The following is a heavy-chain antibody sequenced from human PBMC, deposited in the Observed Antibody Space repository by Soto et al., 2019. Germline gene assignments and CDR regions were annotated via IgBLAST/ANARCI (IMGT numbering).Heavy chain of an antibody. CDR2: INHRGST. CDR1: GGSFSGYY. J-gene: IGHJ5*02. Sequence: SETLSLTCTVFGGSFSGYYWSWIRKPPGKRLEWIGAINHRGSTNYNPSLKSRVTVTLDTYKNQFSLLLSTVTAADPAVYFCAWNRMYYYNSSDYYGSWGQGTLVTVSS. V-gene: IGHV4-34*01. D-gene: IGHD3-22*01. CDR3: AWNRMYYYNSSDYYGS.